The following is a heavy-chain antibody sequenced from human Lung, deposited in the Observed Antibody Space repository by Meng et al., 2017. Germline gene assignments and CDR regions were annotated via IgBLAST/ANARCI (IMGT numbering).Heavy chain of an antibody. CDR2: IFHSGSN. CDR1: GGSISGSTW. D-gene: IGHD1-26*01. Sequence: QGRLPEWGPGLVKPSGALSLTCAVSGGSISGSTWWSWVRQTPGKGLEWFGEIFHSGSNNYKPPLESRVTISVDKSKNHFSLKVYSVTAADTATYYCARFDISSSGRGDYWGQGILVTVSS. CDR3: ARFDISSSGRGDY. V-gene: IGHV4-4*02. J-gene: IGHJ4*02.